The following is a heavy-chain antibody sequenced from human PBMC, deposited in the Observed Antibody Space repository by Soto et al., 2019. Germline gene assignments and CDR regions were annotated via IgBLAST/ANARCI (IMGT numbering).Heavy chain of an antibody. CDR3: ARGSMGDYCGLDV. D-gene: IGHD3-10*01. CDR2: ISSSSSYI. V-gene: IGHV3-21*01. CDR1: GFTFSSYN. Sequence: GGSLRLSCAASGFTFSSYNMNWVRQAPGKGLEWVSSISSSSSYIYDVDSVKGRFTISRDNAKNSLYLQMNSLRTEDTAVYYWARGSMGDYCGLDVGGKGTTVTVP. J-gene: IGHJ6*04.